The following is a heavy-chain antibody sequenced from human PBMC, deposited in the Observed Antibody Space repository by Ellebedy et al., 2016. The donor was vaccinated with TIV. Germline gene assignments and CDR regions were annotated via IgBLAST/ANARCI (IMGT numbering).Heavy chain of an antibody. D-gene: IGHD1-26*01. CDR2: LYYSGTT. CDR3: ARRSWRGGYPSYYYFMDV. Sequence: SETLSLXXTVSGGSVTSSGYYWDWIRQPPGKGLEWIGGLYYSGTTYFNPSLKSRVSVSVDTSNNQFSLRLTSVTDSDTAVYYCARRSWRGGYPSYYYFMDVWGNGTTVTVSS. V-gene: IGHV4-39*01. J-gene: IGHJ6*03. CDR1: GGSVTSSGYY.